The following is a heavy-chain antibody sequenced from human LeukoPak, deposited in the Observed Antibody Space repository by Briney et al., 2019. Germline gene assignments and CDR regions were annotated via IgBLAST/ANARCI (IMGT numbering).Heavy chain of an antibody. Sequence: GGSLRLSCAASGFTFSDYYMSWIRQAPGKGLEWVSYISSSGSTIYYADSVKGRFTISRDNAKNSLYLQMNSLRAEDTAVYYCARDRSSGWDPYYYYGMDVWGQGTTVTVSS. D-gene: IGHD6-19*01. CDR2: ISSSGSTI. CDR1: GFTFSDYY. CDR3: ARDRSSGWDPYYYYGMDV. J-gene: IGHJ6*02. V-gene: IGHV3-11*01.